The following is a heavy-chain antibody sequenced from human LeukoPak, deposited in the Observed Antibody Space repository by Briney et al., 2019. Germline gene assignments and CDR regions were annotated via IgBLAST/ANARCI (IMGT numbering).Heavy chain of an antibody. Sequence: GGSLRLSCAASGFTFSSYWMHWVRQAPGKGLVWVSRINSDGSSTSYADSVKGRFTISRDNAKNTLYLQMNSLRAEDTAVYYCARDRLTCTNGVCYSEGFDHWGQGTLVTVSS. D-gene: IGHD2-8*01. J-gene: IGHJ4*02. V-gene: IGHV3-74*01. CDR2: INSDGSST. CDR3: ARDRLTCTNGVCYSEGFDH. CDR1: GFTFSSYW.